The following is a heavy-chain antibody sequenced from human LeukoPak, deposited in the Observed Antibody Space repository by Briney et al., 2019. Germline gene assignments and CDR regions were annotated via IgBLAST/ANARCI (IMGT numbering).Heavy chain of an antibody. J-gene: IGHJ5*02. CDR3: ARGRRTSGGGSSVYDP. CDR1: RYTFTGYY. D-gene: IGHD1-26*01. CDR2: INPNSGGT. V-gene: IGHV1-2*02. Sequence: GAPVKVSCKASRYTFTGYYMHWVRQAPGQGLEWMGWINPNSGGTNYAQKFQGRVTMTRDTSISTAYMELSRLRSDDTAVYYCARGRRTSGGGSSVYDPWGQGTLVTVSS.